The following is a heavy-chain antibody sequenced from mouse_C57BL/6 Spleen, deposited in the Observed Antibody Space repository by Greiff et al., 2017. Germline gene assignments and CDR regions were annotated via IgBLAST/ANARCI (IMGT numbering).Heavy chain of an antibody. CDR2: IRSKSSNYAT. CDR1: GFTFNTYA. Sequence: DVMLVESGGGLVQPKGSLKLSCAASGFTFNTYAMHWVRQAPGKGLEWVARIRSKSSNYATYYADSVKHRITISRDDSQSMLYLQMNNLKTEDTAMYCCMRERTGAYYFDYWGQGTTLTVSS. CDR3: MRERTGAYYFDY. D-gene: IGHD4-1*01. V-gene: IGHV10-3*01. J-gene: IGHJ2*01.